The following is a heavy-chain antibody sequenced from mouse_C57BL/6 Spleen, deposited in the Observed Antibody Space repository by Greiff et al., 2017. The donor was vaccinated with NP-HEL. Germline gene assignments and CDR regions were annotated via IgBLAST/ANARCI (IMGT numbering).Heavy chain of an antibody. CDR1: GFTFSDYG. D-gene: IGHD2-3*01. Sequence: EVKLMESGGGLVKPGGSLKLSCAASGFTFSDYGMHWVRQAPEKGLEWVAYISSGSSTIYYADTVKGRFTISRDNAKNTLFLQMTSLRSEDTAMYYCARIYDGYYSDYWGQGTTLTVSS. CDR2: ISSGSSTI. J-gene: IGHJ2*01. CDR3: ARIYDGYYSDY. V-gene: IGHV5-17*01.